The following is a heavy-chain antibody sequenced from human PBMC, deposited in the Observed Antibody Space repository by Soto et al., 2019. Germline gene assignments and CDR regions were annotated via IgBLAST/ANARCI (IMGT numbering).Heavy chain of an antibody. D-gene: IGHD1-26*01. CDR1: GGSISSGDYY. V-gene: IGHV4-30-4*01. J-gene: IGHJ4*02. CDR3: ARAVRGSYYDY. Sequence: PSETLSLTCTVSGGSISSGDYYWSWIRQPPGKGLEWIGYVFYSGTTYYNPSHKSRVTISVDTSKNQFSLKLSSVTAADTAVYYCARAVRGSYYDYWGQGTLVTVSS. CDR2: VFYSGTT.